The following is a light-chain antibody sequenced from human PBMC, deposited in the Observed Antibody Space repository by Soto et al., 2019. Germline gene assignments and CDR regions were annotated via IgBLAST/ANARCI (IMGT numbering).Light chain of an antibody. J-gene: IGLJ3*02. CDR2: GDT. CDR1: SPNIGAGYD. CDR3: QSFDSSLSGWL. Sequence: QSVLTQPPSVSGAPGQRVTISCTGSSPNIGAGYDVHWYQQLPGTAPKLLISGDTNRPSGVPDRFSGSKSGTSASLAITGLRAEDEADYYCQSFDSSLSGWLFGGGTQLTVL. V-gene: IGLV1-40*01.